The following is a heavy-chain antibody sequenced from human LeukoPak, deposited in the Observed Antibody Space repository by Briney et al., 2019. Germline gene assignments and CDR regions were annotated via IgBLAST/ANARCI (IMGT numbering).Heavy chain of an antibody. V-gene: IGHV4-31*03. CDR1: GGSISSGGYY. D-gene: IGHD4-11*01. CDR3: ARVPDYSNKNWFDP. CDR2: IYYSGST. Sequence: ASETLSLTCTVSGGSISSGGYYWSWIRQHPGKGLEWIGYIYYSGSTYYNPSLKSRVTISVDTSKNQFSLKLSSATAADTAVYYCARVPDYSNKNWFDPWGQGTLVTVSS. J-gene: IGHJ5*02.